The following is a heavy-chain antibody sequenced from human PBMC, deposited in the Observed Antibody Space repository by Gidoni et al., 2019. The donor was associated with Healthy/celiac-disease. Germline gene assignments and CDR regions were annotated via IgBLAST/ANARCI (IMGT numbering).Heavy chain of an antibody. V-gene: IGHV4-31*03. J-gene: IGHJ4*02. CDR2: IYYSGST. D-gene: IGHD6-6*01. CDR3: ARDDRYSSSSRGYFDY. Sequence: QVQLQESGPGLVTPSQTLSLTCTVSGGSISSGRYYWSWIRQHPGKGLEWIGYIYYSGSTYYNPSLKSRVTISVDTSKNQFSLKLSSVTAADTAVYYCARDDRYSSSSRGYFDYWGQGTLVTVSS. CDR1: GGSISSGRYY.